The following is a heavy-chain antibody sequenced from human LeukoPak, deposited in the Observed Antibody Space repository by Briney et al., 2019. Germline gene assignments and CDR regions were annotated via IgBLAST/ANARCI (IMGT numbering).Heavy chain of an antibody. CDR1: GGSISSGSYY. J-gene: IGHJ3*02. Sequence: PSQTLSLTCTVSGGSISSGSYYWSWIRQPAGKGLEWIGRFYTSGSTNYNPSLKSRVTISVDTSKNQFSLKLSSVTAADTAVYYCARTESRAFDIWGQGTMVTVSS. CDR3: ARTESRAFDI. CDR2: FYTSGST. V-gene: IGHV4-61*02.